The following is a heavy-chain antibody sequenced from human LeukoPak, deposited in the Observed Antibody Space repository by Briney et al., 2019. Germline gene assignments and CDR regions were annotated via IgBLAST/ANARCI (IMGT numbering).Heavy chain of an antibody. CDR2: ISYDASNK. Sequence: PGRSLRLSRSASGFTFSTYAMHWVRQAPGKGLEWVAFISYDASNKYYADSVKGRFTISRDNSKKTLYLQMNSLRAEDTAVYYCAKADRGWGVITKDWGQGTLVTVSS. V-gene: IGHV3-30-3*01. CDR3: AKADRGWGVITKD. D-gene: IGHD3-10*01. J-gene: IGHJ4*02. CDR1: GFTFSTYA.